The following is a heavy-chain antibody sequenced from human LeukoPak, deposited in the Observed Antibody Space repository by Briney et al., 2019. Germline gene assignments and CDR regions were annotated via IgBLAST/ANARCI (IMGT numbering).Heavy chain of an antibody. Sequence: GASVKVSCKASGYTFTSYGISWVRQAPGQGLEWMGGIIPIFGTANYAQKFQGRVTIHAAESTSTAHMELSSLRSEDTAVYYCARLGIAAAGYYYWGQGTLVTVSS. CDR1: GYTFTSYG. V-gene: IGHV1-69*13. CDR2: IIPIFGTA. D-gene: IGHD6-13*01. CDR3: ARLGIAAAGYYY. J-gene: IGHJ4*02.